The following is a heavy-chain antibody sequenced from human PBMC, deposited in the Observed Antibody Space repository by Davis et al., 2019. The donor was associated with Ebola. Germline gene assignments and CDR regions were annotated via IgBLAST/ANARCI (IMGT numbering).Heavy chain of an antibody. CDR3: ATTHPEQQLATSDAFDI. Sequence: PSETLSLTCAVYGGSFSGYYWSWIRQPPGKGLEWIGAINHSGSTNYNPSLKSRVTISVDTSKNQFSLKLSSVTAADTAVYYCATTHPEQQLATSDAFDIWGQGTMVTVSS. CDR1: GGSFSGYY. CDR2: INHSGST. D-gene: IGHD6-13*01. V-gene: IGHV4-34*01. J-gene: IGHJ3*02.